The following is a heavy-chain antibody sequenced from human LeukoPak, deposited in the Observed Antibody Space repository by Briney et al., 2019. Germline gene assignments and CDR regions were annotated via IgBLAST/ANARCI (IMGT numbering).Heavy chain of an antibody. Sequence: PSETLSLTCTVSGGSVSSGSYYWSWIRQPPGKGLEWIGYIYYSGSTNYNPSLKSRVTISVDTSKNQFSLKLSSVTAADTAVYYCARGLGDYFSRHWFDPWGQGTLVTVSS. J-gene: IGHJ5*02. CDR2: IYYSGST. V-gene: IGHV4-61*01. CDR1: GGSVSSGSYY. CDR3: ARGLGDYFSRHWFDP. D-gene: IGHD4-17*01.